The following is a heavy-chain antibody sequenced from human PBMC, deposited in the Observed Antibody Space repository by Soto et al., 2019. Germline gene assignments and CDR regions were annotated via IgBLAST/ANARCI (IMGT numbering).Heavy chain of an antibody. CDR3: ARGPMLRGSRWYYCYRLDV. CDR2: INHSGST. D-gene: IGHD3-10*01. J-gene: IGHJ6*02. Sequence: NPSETLSLTCAVYGGSFSGYYWSWIRQPPGKGLEWIGEINHSGSTNYNPSLKSRVTISVDTSKNQFSLKLSSVTAADTAVYYCARGPMLRGSRWYYCYRLDVWGQGTTVTVS. V-gene: IGHV4-34*01. CDR1: GGSFSGYY.